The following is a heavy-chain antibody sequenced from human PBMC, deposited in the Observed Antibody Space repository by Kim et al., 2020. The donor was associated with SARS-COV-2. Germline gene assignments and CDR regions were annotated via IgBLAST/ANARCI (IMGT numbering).Heavy chain of an antibody. CDR1: GFTFSSYA. V-gene: IGHV3-23*01. J-gene: IGHJ5*02. CDR3: AKARVTTGIAVAGFDP. Sequence: GGSLRLSCAASGFTFSSYAMTWVRQAPGKGLEWVSSFSATDGHTFYADSVRGRFTISRDNSKNTLYLQMSSLRAEDTAVYYCAKARVTTGIAVAGFDPWGQGALVTVSS. D-gene: IGHD6-19*01. CDR2: FSATDGHT.